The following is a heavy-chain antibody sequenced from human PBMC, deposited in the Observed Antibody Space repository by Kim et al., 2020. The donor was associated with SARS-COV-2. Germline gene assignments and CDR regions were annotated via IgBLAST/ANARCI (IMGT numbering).Heavy chain of an antibody. D-gene: IGHD3-22*01. V-gene: IGHV4-59*09. Sequence: STPSLRSRVTISVDPSKRQFSLRLTSVTASDTAVYYCARGWFTAPNWFDPWGQGTLVTVSS. J-gene: IGHJ5*02. CDR3: ARGWFTAPNWFDP.